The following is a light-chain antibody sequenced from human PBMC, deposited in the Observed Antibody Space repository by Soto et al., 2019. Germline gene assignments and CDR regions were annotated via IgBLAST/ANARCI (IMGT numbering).Light chain of an antibody. CDR3: MQGTHWPWT. J-gene: IGKJ1*01. CDR1: QSLMHSDGNTY. V-gene: IGKV2-30*02. CDR2: EVS. Sequence: DVVMTQSPLSLPVTLGQPASISCRSSQSLMHSDGNTYLNWFQQRPGQSPRRLIYEVSDRDSGGRDRFSGRGSGTDFTLKISRVEAEDVGVYYCMQGTHWPWTFGQGTEVEIK.